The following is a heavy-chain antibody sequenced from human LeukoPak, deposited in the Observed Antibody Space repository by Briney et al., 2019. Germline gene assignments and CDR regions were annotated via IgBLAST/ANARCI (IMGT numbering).Heavy chain of an antibody. J-gene: IGHJ4*01. Sequence: SVKVSCKASGGTFSSYAISWVRQAPGQGLEWMGGIIPIFGTANYAQKFQSRVTITADKSTSTAYMELSSLRSEDTAVYYCARDHAAAAGTSFDYWGQEPWSPSPQ. CDR1: GGTFSSYA. CDR3: ARDHAAAAGTSFDY. CDR2: IIPIFGTA. V-gene: IGHV1-69*06. D-gene: IGHD6-13*01.